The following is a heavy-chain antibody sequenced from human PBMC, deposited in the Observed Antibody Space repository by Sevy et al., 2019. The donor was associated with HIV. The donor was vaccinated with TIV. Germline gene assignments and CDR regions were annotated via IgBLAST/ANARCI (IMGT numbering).Heavy chain of an antibody. Sequence: GGSLRLSCVASGFTFSKYSMSWVRQPPGKGLEWVSTLSFGSGEINYADSVKGRFTISRDNSKSSLYLQMNNLRAEDTAVYYCAREGCTKPHDYWGQGTLVTVSS. V-gene: IGHV3-23*01. J-gene: IGHJ4*02. CDR2: LSFGSGEI. CDR1: GFTFSKYS. D-gene: IGHD2-8*01. CDR3: AREGCTKPHDY.